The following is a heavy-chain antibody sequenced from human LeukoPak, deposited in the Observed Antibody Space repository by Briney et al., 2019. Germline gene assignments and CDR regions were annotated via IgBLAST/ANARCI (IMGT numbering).Heavy chain of an antibody. CDR1: GGTFSSYA. V-gene: IGHV1-69*13. J-gene: IGHJ6*02. CDR3: ARVSITMVRRTYHYYGMDV. Sequence: SVKVSCKASGGTFSSYAISWVRQAPGQGLEWMGGIIPIFGTANYAQKFQGRVTITADESTSTAYMELSSLRSEDTAVYYCARVSITMVRRTYHYYGMDVWGQGTTVTVSS. CDR2: IIPIFGTA. D-gene: IGHD3-10*01.